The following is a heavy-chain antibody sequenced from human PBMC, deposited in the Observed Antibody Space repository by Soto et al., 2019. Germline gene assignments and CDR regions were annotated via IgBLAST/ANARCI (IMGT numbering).Heavy chain of an antibody. V-gene: IGHV1-2*02. D-gene: IGHD3-22*01. CDR2: INPNSGGT. J-gene: IGHJ2*01. Sequence: QVQLVQSGAEVKKPGASVKVSCKASGYTFTGYYMHWVRQAPGQGLEWMGWINPNSGGTNYAQKFQGRVTMTRDTSISTAYMELSRLRSDDTAVYYCARDYVGSDTMIVVNRHFDLWGRGTLVTVSS. CDR1: GYTFTGYY. CDR3: ARDYVGSDTMIVVNRHFDL.